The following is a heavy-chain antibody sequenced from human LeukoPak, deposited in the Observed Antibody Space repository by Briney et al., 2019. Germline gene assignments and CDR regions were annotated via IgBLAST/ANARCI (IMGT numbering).Heavy chain of an antibody. CDR1: GFTFNSYA. CDR2: ISGSTGST. J-gene: IGHJ4*02. Sequence: PGGSLRLSCAASGFTFNSYAMSWVRQPPGKGLEWVSAISGSTGSTYNADSVKGRFTISRDNSENTLYLQMNSLRAEDTAVYYCAKMGLSSYYYGSSGYYAEFDFWGQGTLVTVSS. CDR3: AKMGLSSYYYGSSGYYAEFDF. D-gene: IGHD3-22*01. V-gene: IGHV3-23*01.